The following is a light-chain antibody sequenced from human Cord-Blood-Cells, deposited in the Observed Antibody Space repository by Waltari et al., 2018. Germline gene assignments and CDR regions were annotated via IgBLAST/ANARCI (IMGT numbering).Light chain of an antibody. CDR3: CSYAGSSFWV. V-gene: IGLV2-23*02. J-gene: IGLJ3*02. CDR2: EVS. CDR1: SSDVGRYNL. Sequence: QSALTPPASVSGSPGQSITISCTGTSSDVGRYNLVSWYQQHPGKAPKLMIYEVSKRPSGVSNRFSGSKSGNTASLTISGLQAEDEADYYCCSYAGSSFWVFGGGTKLTVL.